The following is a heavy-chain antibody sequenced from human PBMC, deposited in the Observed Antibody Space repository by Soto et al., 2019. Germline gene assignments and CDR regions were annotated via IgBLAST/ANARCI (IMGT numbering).Heavy chain of an antibody. V-gene: IGHV4-31*03. J-gene: IGHJ4*02. CDR1: GGSISSGGYY. Sequence: SETLSLTCTVSGGSISSGGYYWSWIRQHPGKGLEWIGYIYYSGSTYYNPSLKSRVTISVDTSKNQFSLKLSSVTSADTAVYYCARAGRSGFVFDYWGQGTLVTVSS. CDR3: ARAGRSGFVFDY. CDR2: IYYSGST. D-gene: IGHD3-10*01.